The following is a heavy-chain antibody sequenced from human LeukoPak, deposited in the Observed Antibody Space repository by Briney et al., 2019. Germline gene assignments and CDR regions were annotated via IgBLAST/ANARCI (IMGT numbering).Heavy chain of an antibody. CDR1: GYTFTSYY. Sequence: ASVKVSCKASGYTFTSYYMHWVRQAPGQGLEWMGLINPTGGSTGYAQKFQGRVTVTRDTSISTAYMELSRLRSDDTAFYYCARYDSTVNWFDPWGQGTLVTVSS. CDR2: INPTGGST. V-gene: IGHV1-2*06. CDR3: ARYDSTVNWFDP. D-gene: IGHD3-22*01. J-gene: IGHJ5*02.